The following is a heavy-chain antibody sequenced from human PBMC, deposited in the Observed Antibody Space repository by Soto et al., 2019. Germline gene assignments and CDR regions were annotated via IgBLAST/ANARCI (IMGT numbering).Heavy chain of an antibody. V-gene: IGHV1-18*01. J-gene: IGHJ4*02. Sequence: SVEVSYQTSRYPFTSCGISWVRQALGEGLEWMGWITTDKGKTNYAQKFQGRVTMTTDTSTSTAYMELRSLRSDDTAVYYCATRSPAFDYWGQ. CDR3: ATRSPAFDY. CDR2: ITTDKGKT. CDR1: RYPFTSCG.